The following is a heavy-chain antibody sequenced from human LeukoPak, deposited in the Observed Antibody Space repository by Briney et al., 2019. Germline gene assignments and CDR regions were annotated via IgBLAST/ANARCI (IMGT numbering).Heavy chain of an antibody. CDR1: GFTFSSYS. CDR2: ISSSSSYI. D-gene: IGHD4-17*01. V-gene: IGHV3-21*01. CDR3: AIDHGIDYGDYDGVYYGMDV. J-gene: IGHJ6*01. Sequence: PGGSLRLSCAASGFTFSSYSMNWVRQAPGKGLEWVSSISSSSSYIYYADSVKGRFTISRDNAKNSLYLQMNSLRAEDTAVYYCAIDHGIDYGDYDGVYYGMDVCGKGPRSPSPQ.